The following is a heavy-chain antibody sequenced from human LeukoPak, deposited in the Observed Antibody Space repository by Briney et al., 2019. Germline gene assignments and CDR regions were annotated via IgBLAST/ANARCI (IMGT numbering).Heavy chain of an antibody. V-gene: IGHV1-69*13. CDR1: GSTFSSYA. D-gene: IGHD3-10*01. J-gene: IGHJ5*02. CDR2: IIPIFGTA. Sequence: SVKVSCKASGSTFSSYAISWVRQAPGQGLEWMGGIIPIFGTANYAQKFQGRVTITADESTSTAYMELSSLRSEDTAVYYCARGPTTMVRGVIGFDPWGQGTLVTVSS. CDR3: ARGPTTMVRGVIGFDP.